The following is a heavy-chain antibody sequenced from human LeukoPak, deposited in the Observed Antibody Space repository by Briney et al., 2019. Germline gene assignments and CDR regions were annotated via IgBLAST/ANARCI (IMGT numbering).Heavy chain of an antibody. CDR2: INQDGSDK. D-gene: IGHD3-10*01. CDR1: GFTFSSYA. V-gene: IGHV3-7*01. CDR3: AWYGVTHGLDV. J-gene: IGHJ6*02. Sequence: GGSLRLSCAASGFTFSSYAMSWVRQAPGKGLEWVANINQDGSDKYYVDSVMGRFTISKDNAKNSVYLQMNSLRPEDTAIYYCAWYGVTHGLDVWGQGTTVTVSS.